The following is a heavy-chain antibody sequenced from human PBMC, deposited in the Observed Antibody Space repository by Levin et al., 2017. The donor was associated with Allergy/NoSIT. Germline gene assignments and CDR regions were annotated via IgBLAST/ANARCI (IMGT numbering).Heavy chain of an antibody. J-gene: IGHJ6*02. CDR2: ISWNSGSI. CDR3: AKDMAGYYYYDMDV. Sequence: GGSLRLSCAASGFTFDDYAMHWVRQAPGKGLEWVSGISWNSGSIGYADSVKGRFTISRDNAKNSLYLQMNSLRAEDTALYYCAKDMAGYYYYDMDVWGQGTTVTVSS. D-gene: IGHD6-19*01. V-gene: IGHV3-9*01. CDR1: GFTFDDYA.